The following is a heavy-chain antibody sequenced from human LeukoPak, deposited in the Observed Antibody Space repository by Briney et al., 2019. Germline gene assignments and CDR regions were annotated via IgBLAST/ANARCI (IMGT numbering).Heavy chain of an antibody. Sequence: GGSLRLSCAASGFTFSDYSMNWVRQAPGRGLEWVSSIGGSSRSGFYADSMKGRFTISRDNTRNSLYLQMNSLRAEDTAVYYCAREISAGGFDYWGQGILVTVSS. J-gene: IGHJ4*02. CDR3: AREISAGGFDY. D-gene: IGHD6-13*01. V-gene: IGHV3-21*01. CDR2: IGGSSRSG. CDR1: GFTFSDYS.